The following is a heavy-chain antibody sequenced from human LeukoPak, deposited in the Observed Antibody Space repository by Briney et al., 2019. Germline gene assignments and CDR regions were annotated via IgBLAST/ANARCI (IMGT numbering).Heavy chain of an antibody. CDR3: AKDRGIFGVVIMTFDY. V-gene: IGHV3-23*01. CDR1: GFTCSSYA. CDR2: ISGSGGST. D-gene: IGHD3-3*01. Sequence: GGSLRLSCAASGFTCSSYAMSWVRQAPGKGLEWVSAISGSGGSTYYADSVKGRFTISRDNSKNTLYLQMNSLRAEDTAVYYCAKDRGIFGVVIMTFDYWGQGTLVTVSS. J-gene: IGHJ4*02.